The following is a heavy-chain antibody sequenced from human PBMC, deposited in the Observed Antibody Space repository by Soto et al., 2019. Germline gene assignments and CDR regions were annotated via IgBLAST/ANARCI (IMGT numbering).Heavy chain of an antibody. D-gene: IGHD5-12*01. V-gene: IGHV3-7*01. CDR1: GFNISKYW. J-gene: IGHJ2*01. Sequence: EVQLVESGGGLVQPGGSLRLSCEASGFNISKYWMIWVRLTPGRGLERVANIRQDGLEMYYVDSVRGRFSISRDNSKNSHFLQMNSLRAGDTGLYSCARVANRYFDLWGRGTLVTVSS. CDR2: IRQDGLEM. CDR3: ARVANRYFDL.